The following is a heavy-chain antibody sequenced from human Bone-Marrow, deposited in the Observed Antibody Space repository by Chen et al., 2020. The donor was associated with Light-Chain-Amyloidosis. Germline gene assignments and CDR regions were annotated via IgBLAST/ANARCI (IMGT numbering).Heavy chain of an antibody. CDR3: AKQYLVGG. CDR1: GFTFRHYA. Sequence: EVRLLESGGGLVQPGGSLSLSCSVSGFTFRHYAMNWVRQAPGKGLQWIASISAPGANTNYEDAVKGRFTISRDNSNNMLYLQLTRRRAEDTAVYYCAKQYLVGGWGQGTLVTVSS. D-gene: IGHD6-13*01. J-gene: IGHJ4*02. CDR2: ISAPGANT. V-gene: IGHV3-23*01.